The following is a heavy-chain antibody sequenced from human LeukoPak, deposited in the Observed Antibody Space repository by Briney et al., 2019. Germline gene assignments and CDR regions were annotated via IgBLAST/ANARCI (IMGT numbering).Heavy chain of an antibody. Sequence: SETLSLTCAVYGGSFSGYYWSWIRQPPGKGLEWIGEINHSGSTNYNPSLKSRVTISVDTSKSQFSLKLSSVTAADTAVYYCARVNYYDSSGYIPWGQGTLVTVSS. J-gene: IGHJ5*02. CDR2: INHSGST. CDR3: ARVNYYDSSGYIP. D-gene: IGHD3-22*01. V-gene: IGHV4-34*01. CDR1: GGSFSGYY.